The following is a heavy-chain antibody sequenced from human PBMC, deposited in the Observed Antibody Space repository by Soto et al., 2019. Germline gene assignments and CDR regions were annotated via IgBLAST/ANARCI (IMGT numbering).Heavy chain of an antibody. CDR2: IDVGSANT. CDR1: GFTFSSSA. CDR3: ARVPLYQPLIAFDI. D-gene: IGHD2-2*01. Sequence: SVKVSCKTSGFTFSSSAVHWVRQARGHRLQWIGWIDVGSANTNYAHKLQERVTISRDTSATTAYMELSSLRFEDTAVYYCARVPLYQPLIAFDIWGQGTMVTVSS. V-gene: IGHV1-58*01. J-gene: IGHJ3*02.